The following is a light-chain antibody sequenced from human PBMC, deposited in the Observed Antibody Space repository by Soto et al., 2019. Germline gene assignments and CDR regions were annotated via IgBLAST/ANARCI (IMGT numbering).Light chain of an antibody. Sequence: QSALAQPASVSGSPGQSITISCTGTSSDVGAYNSVSWYQQHPHKAPQVIIYKVTKRPSGVSDRFSGSTSGNTASLTVSGLRAEDEADYFCCSYAPRRTFVFGGGTKLTVL. CDR3: CSYAPRRTFV. J-gene: IGLJ2*01. CDR2: KVT. V-gene: IGLV2-23*02. CDR1: SSDVGAYNS.